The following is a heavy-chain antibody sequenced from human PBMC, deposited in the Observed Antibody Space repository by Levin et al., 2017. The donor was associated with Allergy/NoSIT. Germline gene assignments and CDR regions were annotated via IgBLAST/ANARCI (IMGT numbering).Heavy chain of an antibody. V-gene: IGHV3-15*01. CDR3: TTGVVEWLRFDDAFDI. J-gene: IGHJ3*02. D-gene: IGHD5-12*01. Sequence: GGSLRLSCAASGFTFSNAWMSWVRQAPGKGLEWVGRIKSKTDGGTTDYAAPVKGRFTISRDDSKNTLYLQMNSLKTEDTAVYYCTTGVVEWLRFDDAFDIWGQGTMVTVSS. CDR2: IKSKTDGGTT. CDR1: GFTFSNAW.